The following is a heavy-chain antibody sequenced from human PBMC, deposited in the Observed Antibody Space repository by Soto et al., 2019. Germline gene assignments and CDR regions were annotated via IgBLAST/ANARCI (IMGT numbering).Heavy chain of an antibody. CDR1: GGPVSGFY. Sequence: KTSETLSLTCTVSGGPVSGFYWNWIRQPPGKGLEWIAYVHHTGSTGQNPSLKSRATISVDTSKKQFSLKLTSVNASDTAVYYCARGRPVTASFFFDYWGQGALVTVSS. D-gene: IGHD2-21*02. CDR3: ARGRPVTASFFFDY. J-gene: IGHJ4*02. CDR2: VHHTGST. V-gene: IGHV4-59*02.